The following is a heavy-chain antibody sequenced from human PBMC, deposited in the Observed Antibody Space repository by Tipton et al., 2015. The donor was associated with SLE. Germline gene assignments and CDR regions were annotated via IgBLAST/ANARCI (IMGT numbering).Heavy chain of an antibody. CDR2: IYYSGST. D-gene: IGHD1-26*01. CDR1: GDSISSYY. V-gene: IGHV4-59*12. Sequence: TLSLTCTVSGDSISSYYWSWIRQPPGKGLEWIGYIYYSGSTNYNPSLKSRVTISVDTSKNQFSLKLSSVTAADTAVYYCARDYSRYSGSSAAFDIWGQGTMVTVSS. J-gene: IGHJ3*02. CDR3: ARDYSRYSGSSAAFDI.